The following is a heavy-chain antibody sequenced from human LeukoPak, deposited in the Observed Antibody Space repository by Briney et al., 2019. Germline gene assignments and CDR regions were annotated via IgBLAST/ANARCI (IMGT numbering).Heavy chain of an antibody. CDR3: ASINTRITIFGVVLF. J-gene: IGHJ4*02. D-gene: IGHD3-3*01. CDR1: GGSISSSSYY. V-gene: IGHV4-39*01. Sequence: SETLSLTCTVSGGSISSSSYYWGWIRQPPGKGLEWIGSIYYSGSTYYNPSLKSRVTISVDTSKDQFSLKLSSVTAADTAVYYCASINTRITIFGVVLFWGQGTLVTVSS. CDR2: IYYSGST.